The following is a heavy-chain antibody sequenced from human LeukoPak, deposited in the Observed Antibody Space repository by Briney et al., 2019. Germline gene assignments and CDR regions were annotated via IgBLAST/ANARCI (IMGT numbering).Heavy chain of an antibody. CDR1: GGSFSGYY. CDR2: ISGSGGST. CDR3: AELGITMIGGV. Sequence: ETLSLTCAVYGGSFSGYYWSWIRQPPGKGLEWVSGISGSGGSTYYADSVNGRFTISRDNSKNTLFLQMNSLRAEDTAVYYCAELGITMIGGVWGKGTTVTISS. V-gene: IGHV3-23*01. J-gene: IGHJ6*04. D-gene: IGHD3-10*02.